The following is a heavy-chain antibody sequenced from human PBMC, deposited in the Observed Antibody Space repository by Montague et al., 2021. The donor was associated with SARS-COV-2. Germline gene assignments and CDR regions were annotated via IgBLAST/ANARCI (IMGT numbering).Heavy chain of an antibody. Sequence: SETLSLTCTVSGDSVSSGAYYWSWIRQPPGKGLECIAYIYYSGNTYTKYNPSLESRVSISVDTSKNQFFLKLTSGSAADTAVYYCAREYFDSSGLVWIDPWGQGTLVIVSS. CDR2: IYYSGNTYT. J-gene: IGHJ5*02. D-gene: IGHD3-22*01. V-gene: IGHV4-61*08. CDR3: AREYFDSSGLVWIDP. CDR1: GDSVSSGAYY.